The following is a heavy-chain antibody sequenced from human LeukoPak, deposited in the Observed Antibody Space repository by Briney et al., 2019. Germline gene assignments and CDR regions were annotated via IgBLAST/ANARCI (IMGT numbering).Heavy chain of an antibody. CDR3: AGHSSSSDGWFDP. D-gene: IGHD6-6*01. Sequence: ASVKVSCKASGYTFTNYYIHWVRQAPGQGLEWMGWINPHNGGTNYAQKFRGRVTMTRDTSINTIYMELTRLTSDDTAIYHCAGHSSSSDGWFDPWGQGTLVTVSS. CDR1: GYTFTNYY. J-gene: IGHJ5*02. V-gene: IGHV1-2*02. CDR2: INPHNGGT.